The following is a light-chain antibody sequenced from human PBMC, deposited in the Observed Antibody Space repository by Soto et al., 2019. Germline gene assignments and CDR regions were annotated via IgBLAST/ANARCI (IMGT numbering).Light chain of an antibody. J-gene: IGLJ2*01. Sequence: QSVLTQPPSVSGAPGQKVTISCSGSSTNIGNNYVSWYQHLPGTAPKLLIYDNSEGPSGIPDRFSGSKSGTSATLGITGLQTGDEADYYCGTWDSSLSAGVFGGGTKLTVL. CDR2: DNS. CDR1: STNIGNNY. CDR3: GTWDSSLSAGV. V-gene: IGLV1-51*01.